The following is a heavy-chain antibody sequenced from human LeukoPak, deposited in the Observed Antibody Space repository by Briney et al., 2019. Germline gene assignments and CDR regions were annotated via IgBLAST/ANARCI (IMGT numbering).Heavy chain of an antibody. CDR2: INPNSGGT. J-gene: IGHJ2*01. Sequence: GASVKVSCKASGYTFTGYYMHWVRQAPGQGLEWMGWINPNSGGTNYAQKFQGRVTMTRDTSISTAYMELSRLRSDDTAVYYCARVAKLRYFDWLSPVPRSYWYFDLWGRGTLVTVSS. V-gene: IGHV1-2*02. CDR1: GYTFTGYY. CDR3: ARVAKLRYFDWLSPVPRSYWYFDL. D-gene: IGHD3-9*01.